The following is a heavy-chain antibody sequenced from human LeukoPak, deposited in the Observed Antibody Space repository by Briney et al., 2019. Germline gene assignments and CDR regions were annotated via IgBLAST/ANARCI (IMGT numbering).Heavy chain of an antibody. V-gene: IGHV1-24*01. Sequence: ASVKVSCKVSGYTLTELSMHWVRQAHGKGLEWMGGFDPEDGETIYARKFQGRVTMTEDTSTDTAYMELSSMRSEDTAVYYCATDRGSGYDWNYWGQGTLVTVSS. J-gene: IGHJ4*02. D-gene: IGHD5-12*01. CDR3: ATDRGSGYDWNY. CDR2: FDPEDGET. CDR1: GYTLTELS.